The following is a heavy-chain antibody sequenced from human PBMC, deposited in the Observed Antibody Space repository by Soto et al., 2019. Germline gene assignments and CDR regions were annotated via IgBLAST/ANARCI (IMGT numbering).Heavy chain of an antibody. J-gene: IGHJ5*01. CDR3: ARGLILMLSSTNNKFDS. CDR1: GFTFTNYG. Sequence: QVQLVESGGGVVQPGRSLRLSCAASGFTFTNYGMHWVRQAPGKGLEWVALISYEGSIQSYADSVKGRFTISRDNSKNSLFLQINSLTHEDTAVYYCARGLILMLSSTNNKFDSWGQGTQVTVSS. D-gene: IGHD3-16*01. V-gene: IGHV3-30-3*01. CDR2: ISYEGSIQ.